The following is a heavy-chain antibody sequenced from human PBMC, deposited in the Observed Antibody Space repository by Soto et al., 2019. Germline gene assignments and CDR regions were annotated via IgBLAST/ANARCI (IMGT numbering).Heavy chain of an antibody. CDR2: IYYSGST. CDR3: ARERQGGYYDSSGYYYLYYYYGMDV. V-gene: IGHV4-34*01. CDR1: GGSFSGYY. J-gene: IGHJ6*02. Sequence: TSETLSLTCAVYGGSFSGYYWSWIRQPPGKGLEWIGYIYYSGSTNYNPSLKSRVTISVDTSKNQFSLKLSSVTAADTAVYYCARERQGGYYDSSGYYYLYYYYGMDVWGQGTTVTVS. D-gene: IGHD3-22*01.